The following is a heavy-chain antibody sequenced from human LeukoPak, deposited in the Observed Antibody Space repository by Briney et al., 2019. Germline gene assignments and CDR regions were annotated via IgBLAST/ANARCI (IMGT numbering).Heavy chain of an antibody. V-gene: IGHV3-21*01. CDR2: INSDSIWI. CDR1: GFSFSTYS. J-gene: IGHJ5*02. D-gene: IGHD1-1*01. CDR3: ARDAGGRTQREGWFDP. Sequence: GGSLRISCAASGFSFSTYSMNWIRQAPGKGLEWVSSINSDSIWIYYADAVRGRFTISRDNARHSVYLQMNSLRVEDTAIYYCARDAGGRTQREGWFDPWGQGTRSPSPQ.